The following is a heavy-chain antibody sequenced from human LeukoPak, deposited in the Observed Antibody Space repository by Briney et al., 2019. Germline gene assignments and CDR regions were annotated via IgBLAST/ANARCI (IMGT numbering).Heavy chain of an antibody. CDR3: ARDPSSVTLYFFDY. CDR1: GYTFMVNY. Sequence: ASVKISCKASGYTFMVNYIHWLRQAPGQGLEWMGWIDANNGDTKSAQKFQGRVTMSRDTSISTAYMDLSSLSPDDAAVYYCARDPSSVTLYFFDYWGQGTLVTVSS. V-gene: IGHV1-2*02. CDR2: IDANNGDT. D-gene: IGHD4-11*01. J-gene: IGHJ4*02.